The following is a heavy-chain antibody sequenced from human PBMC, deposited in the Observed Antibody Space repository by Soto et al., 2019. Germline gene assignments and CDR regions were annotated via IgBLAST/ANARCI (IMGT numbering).Heavy chain of an antibody. CDR3: ARSHSGSYYSVFNV. CDR2: IYRSGTT. CDR1: NFSISSGYY. D-gene: IGHD1-26*01. Sequence: SETLSLTCVVSNFSISSGYYWGWIRQSPGKGLEWIASIYRSGTTSYNPSLKSRVTISVDPSKNQFSLMLTAVTAADTAVYYCARSHSGSYYSVFNVWGRGPMV. J-gene: IGHJ4*02. V-gene: IGHV4-38-2*01.